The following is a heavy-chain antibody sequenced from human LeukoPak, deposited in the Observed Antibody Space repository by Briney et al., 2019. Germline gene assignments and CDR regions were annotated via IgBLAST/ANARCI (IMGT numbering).Heavy chain of an antibody. CDR2: ISGSGGST. CDR1: GFTFSDYY. Sequence: GGSLRLSCAASGFTFSDYYMSWVRQAPGKGLEWVSAISGSGGSTYYADSVKGRFTISRDNSKNTLYLQMNSLRAEDTAVYYCAKDPVGVAAGSSLFDYWGQGTMVTVSS. J-gene: IGHJ4*03. CDR3: AKDPVGVAAGSSLFDY. V-gene: IGHV3-23*01. D-gene: IGHD6-13*01.